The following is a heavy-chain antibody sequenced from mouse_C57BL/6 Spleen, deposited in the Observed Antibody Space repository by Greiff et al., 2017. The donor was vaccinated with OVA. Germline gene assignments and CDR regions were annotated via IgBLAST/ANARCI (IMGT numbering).Heavy chain of an antibody. CDR1: GYAFTNYL. CDR3: ARSGQLRLRNYAMDY. Sequence: QVQLKESGAELVRPGTSVKVSCKASGYAFTNYLIEWVKQRPGQGLEWIGVINPGSGGTNYNEKFKGKATLTADKSSSTAYMQRSSLTSEDSAVYFCARSGQLRLRNYAMDYWGQGTSVTVSS. CDR2: INPGSGGT. V-gene: IGHV1-54*01. J-gene: IGHJ4*01. D-gene: IGHD3-2*02.